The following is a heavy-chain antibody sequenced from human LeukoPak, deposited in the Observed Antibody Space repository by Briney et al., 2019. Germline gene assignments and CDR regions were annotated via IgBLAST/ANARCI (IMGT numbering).Heavy chain of an antibody. D-gene: IGHD1-26*01. Sequence: SVKVSCKASGDTFSSHSLSWVRQAPGQGLEWMGRIISVFGTTNYAQKFQGRLTISADESSRTAYMELSSLRSEDTAVYFCATEWADAFDIWGQGTMVTVSS. V-gene: IGHV1-69*13. CDR1: GDTFSSHS. J-gene: IGHJ3*02. CDR3: ATEWADAFDI. CDR2: IISVFGTT.